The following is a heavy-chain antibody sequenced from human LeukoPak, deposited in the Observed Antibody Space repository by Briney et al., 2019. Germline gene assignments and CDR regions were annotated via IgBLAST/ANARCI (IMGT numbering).Heavy chain of an antibody. CDR3: TTDRRQGREWWDFDY. CDR2: IKSKTDGGTT. Sequence: GGSLRLSCAASGFTFSNAWMSWVRQAPGKGLEWVGRIKSKTDGGTTDYAAPVKGRFTISRDDSKNTLYLQMNSLKTEDTAVYYCTTDRRQGREWWDFDYWGQGTLVTVSS. V-gene: IGHV3-15*01. J-gene: IGHJ4*02. CDR1: GFTFSNAW. D-gene: IGHD2-15*01.